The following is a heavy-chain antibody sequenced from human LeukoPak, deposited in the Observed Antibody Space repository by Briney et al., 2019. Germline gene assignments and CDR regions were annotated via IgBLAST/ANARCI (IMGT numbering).Heavy chain of an antibody. V-gene: IGHV4-59*01. J-gene: IGHJ4*02. D-gene: IGHD3-22*01. CDR2: IYHSGIT. CDR3: ASSRYYYDTSGYAY. CDR1: GGSMSNYY. Sequence: PSETLSLTCIVSGGSMSNYYWGWIRQPPGKGPEWIGYIYHSGITRFNPSLKSRASISLDTSKNQFSLKLSSVTAAAAAVYYCASSRYYYDTSGYAYWGQGTHVTVSS.